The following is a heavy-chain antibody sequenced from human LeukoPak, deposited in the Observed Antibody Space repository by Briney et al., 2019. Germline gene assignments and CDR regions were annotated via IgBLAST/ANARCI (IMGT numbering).Heavy chain of an antibody. CDR3: ARESQWEQGAFDI. V-gene: IGHV1-2*02. D-gene: IGHD1-26*01. J-gene: IGHJ3*02. Sequence: ASVKVSCKASGYTFTGYYMHWVRQAPGQGLEWMGWINPNSGGTNYAQKFQGRVTMTRDTSISTAYMELSRLRSDDTAVYYCARESQWEQGAFDIWGQGTMVTVSS. CDR1: GYTFTGYY. CDR2: INPNSGGT.